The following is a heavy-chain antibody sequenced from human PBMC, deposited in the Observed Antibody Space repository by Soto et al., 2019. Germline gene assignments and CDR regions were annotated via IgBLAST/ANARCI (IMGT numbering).Heavy chain of an antibody. Sequence: PGGSLSLSCAASGFTFSSYEMNWVRQAPGKGLEWVSYISSSGSTIYYADSVKGRFTISRDNAKNSLYLQMNSLRAEDTAVYYCARDRGYGGTLNYFDYWGQGTLVTAPQ. CDR3: ARDRGYGGTLNYFDY. CDR1: GFTFSSYE. J-gene: IGHJ4*02. D-gene: IGHD4-17*01. V-gene: IGHV3-48*03. CDR2: ISSSGSTI.